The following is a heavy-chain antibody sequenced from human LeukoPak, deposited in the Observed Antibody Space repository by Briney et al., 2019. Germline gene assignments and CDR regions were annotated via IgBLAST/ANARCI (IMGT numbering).Heavy chain of an antibody. CDR1: GFTFSSYS. J-gene: IGHJ4*02. CDR2: ISSSSSYI. Sequence: PGGSLRLSCAASGFTFSSYSMNWVRQAPGKGLEWVSSISSSSSYIYYADSVKGRFTISRDNAKNSLYLQTNSLRAEDTAVYYCARVLFGYSYDSPFDYWGQGTLVTVSS. CDR3: ARVLFGYSYDSPFDY. D-gene: IGHD5-18*01. V-gene: IGHV3-21*01.